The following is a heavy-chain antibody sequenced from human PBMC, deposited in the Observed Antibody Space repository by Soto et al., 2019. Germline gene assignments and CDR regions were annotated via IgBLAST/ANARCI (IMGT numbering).Heavy chain of an antibody. CDR2: INAGNGNT. J-gene: IGHJ4*02. CDR3: ARDLGGWPDY. CDR1: GYTFTSYA. V-gene: IGHV1-3*01. D-gene: IGHD2-15*01. Sequence: QVQLVQSGAEVKKPGASVKVSCKSSGYTFTSYAMHRVRQAPEQRLEWMGWINAGNGNTKYSQKFQGRVTITRDTSASTAYMELSSLRSEDTAVYYCARDLGGWPDYWGQGTLVTVSS.